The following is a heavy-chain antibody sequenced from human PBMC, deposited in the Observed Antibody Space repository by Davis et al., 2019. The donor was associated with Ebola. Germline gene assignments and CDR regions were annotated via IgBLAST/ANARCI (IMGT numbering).Heavy chain of an antibody. J-gene: IGHJ3*02. CDR3: ARPSITGTADAFDI. Sequence: GASLKISCKGSGYSFTTYWIGWVRQMPGKGLEWMGIIYPGDSDTRHSPSFQGQVTIPADKSISTAYLQWSSLKASDTAMYYCARPSITGTADAFDIWGQGTMVTVSS. D-gene: IGHD1-20*01. V-gene: IGHV5-51*01. CDR1: GYSFTTYW. CDR2: IYPGDSDT.